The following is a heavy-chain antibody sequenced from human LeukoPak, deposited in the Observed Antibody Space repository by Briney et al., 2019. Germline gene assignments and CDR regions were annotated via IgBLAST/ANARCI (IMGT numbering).Heavy chain of an antibody. V-gene: IGHV3-30*02. J-gene: IGHJ6*03. CDR1: GFTFSSYG. CDR2: IRYDGSNK. Sequence: GGSLRLSCAASGFTFSSYGMHWARQAPGKGLEWVAFIRYDGSNKYYADSVKGRFTISRDNSKNTLYLQMNSLRAEDTAVYYCAKAGYGSGSYISIHDYYYYMDVWGKGTTVTISS. CDR3: AKAGYGSGSYISIHDYYYYMDV. D-gene: IGHD3-10*01.